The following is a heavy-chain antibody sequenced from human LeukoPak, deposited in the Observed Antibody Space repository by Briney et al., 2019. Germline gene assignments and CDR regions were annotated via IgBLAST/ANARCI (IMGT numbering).Heavy chain of an antibody. D-gene: IGHD3-10*01. J-gene: IGHJ4*02. CDR3: ARHLMFRDSTYGPHLDY. CDR1: GGSISSSSYY. Sequence: PSETLSLTCTVSGGSISSSSYYWGWIRRSQGKGLEWIGSIYYSGSTYNNPSLRSRITISVDTSKNHFSLKLTSVTAAHTAVYYYARHLMFRDSTYGPHLDYWGQGTLVTVSS. CDR2: IYYSGST. V-gene: IGHV4-39*02.